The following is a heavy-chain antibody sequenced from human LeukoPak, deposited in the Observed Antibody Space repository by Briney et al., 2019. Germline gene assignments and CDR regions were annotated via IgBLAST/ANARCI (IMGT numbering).Heavy chain of an antibody. D-gene: IGHD1-1*01. CDR2: IYYSGST. CDR1: DGSINSYY. CDR3: ARDSRTTDIAL. Sequence: PSETLSLTCSVSDGSINSYYWSWIRQPPGKGLEWIGYIYYSGSTNYNPSLKSRVTISVDTSKNQFSLKLSSVTAADTAVYYCARDSRTTDIALWGQGTLVTVSS. J-gene: IGHJ5*02. V-gene: IGHV4-59*01.